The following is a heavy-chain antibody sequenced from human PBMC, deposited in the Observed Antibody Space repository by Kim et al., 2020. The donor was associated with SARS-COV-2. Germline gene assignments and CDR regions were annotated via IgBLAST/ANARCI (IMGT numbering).Heavy chain of an antibody. D-gene: IGHD1-26*01. V-gene: IGHV3-11*01. CDR1: GFSFSDYY. J-gene: IGHJ3*02. Sequence: GGSLRLSCAASGFSFSDYYMTWIRQAPGKGLEWVSYITSDAYTIYSADSVKGRFTISRDNAKNLLYLQMNSLRVEDTAVYYCASEVIVGPRGGFDIWGQGTMVTVSS. CDR2: ITSDAYTI. CDR3: ASEVIVGPRGGFDI.